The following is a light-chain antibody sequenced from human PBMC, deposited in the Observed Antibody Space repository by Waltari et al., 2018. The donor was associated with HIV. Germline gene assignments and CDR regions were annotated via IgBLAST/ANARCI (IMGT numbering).Light chain of an antibody. CDR3: VGWDSSLSAYV. J-gene: IGLJ1*01. Sequence: HSFLTQPPSASGSPGHTVIISCSGRSSNIEIDHVSWYQQFPAMTPKLLIYKNFLRPSGVPDRFAASKSGTSASLTISGLRSADEADYYCVGWDSSLSAYVFGAGTKFAVL. CDR2: KNF. CDR1: SSNIEIDH. V-gene: IGLV1-47*01.